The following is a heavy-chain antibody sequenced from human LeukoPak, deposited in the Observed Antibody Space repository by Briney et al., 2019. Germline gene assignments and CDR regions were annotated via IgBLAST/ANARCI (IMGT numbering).Heavy chain of an antibody. CDR1: GFTFSSYW. Sequence: GGSLRLSCAASGFTFSSYWMSCVRLAPGKGLEWVANIKQDGSDKNYVDSVKGRFTISKDNAKNLLSLEMNGLRAEDTAVYYCATYKHQLRTVYFDYWGQGTLVTVSS. J-gene: IGHJ4*02. CDR2: IKQDGSDK. CDR3: ATYKHQLRTVYFDY. V-gene: IGHV3-7*02. D-gene: IGHD1-1*01.